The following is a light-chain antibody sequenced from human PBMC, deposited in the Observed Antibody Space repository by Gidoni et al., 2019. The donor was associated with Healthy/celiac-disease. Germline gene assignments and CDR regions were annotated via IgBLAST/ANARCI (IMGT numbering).Light chain of an antibody. CDR2: LGS. J-gene: IGKJ1*01. V-gene: IGKV2-28*01. Sequence: EMVMTQSQLSLPVTPGEPASISCRSSQSLLHSNGYTYLDWYRQKPGQSPQLLIYLGSNRASGVPDRFSGSGSGTDFTLKISRVEAEDVGVYYCMQALQTPPWTFGQGTKVEIK. CDR1: QSLLHSNGYTY. CDR3: MQALQTPPWT.